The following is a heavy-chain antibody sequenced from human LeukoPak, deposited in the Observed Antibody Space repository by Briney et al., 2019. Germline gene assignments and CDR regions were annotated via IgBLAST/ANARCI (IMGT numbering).Heavy chain of an antibody. CDR2: ISSSSSYI. Sequence: GGSLRLSCAASGFTFSSYSMNWVRQAPGKGLEWVSSISSSSSYIYYADSVKGRFTISRDNAKNSLYLQMNSLRAEDTAVYYCARDPNGDYFGAFEFWGQGTMVTVSS. CDR1: GFTFSSYS. CDR3: ARDPNGDYFGAFEF. J-gene: IGHJ3*01. D-gene: IGHD4-17*01. V-gene: IGHV3-21*04.